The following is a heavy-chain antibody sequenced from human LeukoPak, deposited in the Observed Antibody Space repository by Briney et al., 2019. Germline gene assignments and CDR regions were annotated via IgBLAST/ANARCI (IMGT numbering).Heavy chain of an antibody. D-gene: IGHD3-22*01. V-gene: IGHV3-11*01. CDR2: ISSSGSTI. CDR1: GFTFSDYY. J-gene: IGHJ4*02. CDR3: AKIPSSLYYDSSGYYGDYYFDY. Sequence: GGSLRLSCAASGFTFSDYYMSWIRQAPGKGLEWVSYISSSGSTIYYADSVKGRFTISRDNAKNSLYLQMNSLRAEDTAVYYCAKIPSSLYYDSSGYYGDYYFDYWGQGTLVTVSS.